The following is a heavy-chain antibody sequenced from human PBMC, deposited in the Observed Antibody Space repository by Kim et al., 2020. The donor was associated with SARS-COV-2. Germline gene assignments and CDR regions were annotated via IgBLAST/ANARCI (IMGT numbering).Heavy chain of an antibody. V-gene: IGHV3-74*01. CDR1: GFTFSDFN. CDR3: ARDLDYILFDY. D-gene: IGHD4-4*01. Sequence: GGSLRLSCAASGFTFSDFNMHGVRQAPGKGLIWVSRINDDGSDTRYADFAKGRFTISRDNAKNTLNLQMHSLRAEDTAVYYCARDLDYILFDYWGQGALVTVSS. J-gene: IGHJ4*02. CDR2: INDDGSDT.